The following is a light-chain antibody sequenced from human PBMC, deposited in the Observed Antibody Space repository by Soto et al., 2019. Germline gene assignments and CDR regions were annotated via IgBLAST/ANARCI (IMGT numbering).Light chain of an antibody. J-gene: IGKJ4*01. CDR3: QHRGNWPPS. CDR2: DAV. CDR1: QSVSSY. V-gene: IGKV3-11*01. Sequence: EIVLTQSPATLSLSPGERATLSCRASQSVSSYLAWYQQKPGQAPRLLIYDAVKRATGIPARFSGSGSGTDFTLTISSLEPEDFAVYYCQHRGNWPPSFGGGTKVEIK.